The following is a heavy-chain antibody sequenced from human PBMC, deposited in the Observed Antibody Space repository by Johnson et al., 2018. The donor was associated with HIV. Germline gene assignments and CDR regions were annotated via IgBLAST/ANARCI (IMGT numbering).Heavy chain of an antibody. CDR2: ISGSGGST. CDR1: GFTFSSYG. D-gene: IGHD1-1*01. V-gene: IGHV3-NL1*01. Sequence: QVQLVESGGGVVQPGRSLRLSCAASGFTFSSYGMHWVRQAPGKGLEWVSAISGSGGSTYYADSVKDRFTISRDISKNTIYLQMNSLRAEDTAMYYCARDGTETGPDDAFDIWGQGTMVTVSS. CDR3: ARDGTETGPDDAFDI. J-gene: IGHJ3*02.